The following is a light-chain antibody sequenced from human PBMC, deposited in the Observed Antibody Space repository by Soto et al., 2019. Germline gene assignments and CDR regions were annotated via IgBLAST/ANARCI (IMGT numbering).Light chain of an antibody. J-gene: IGLJ3*02. CDR3: QTWGTGIRV. Sequence: QPVLTQSPSASASLGATVTLTCTLSSGHSSNAIAWHQQQPGKGPRYLMKLNNDGSHSKGDGISDRFSGSSSGAERCLTISSLQSEDEADYYCQTWGTGIRVFGGGTKLTVL. V-gene: IGLV4-69*02. CDR1: SGHSSNA. CDR2: LNNDGSH.